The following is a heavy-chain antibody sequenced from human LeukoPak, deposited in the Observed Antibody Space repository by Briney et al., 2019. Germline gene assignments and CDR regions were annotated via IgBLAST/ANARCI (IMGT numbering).Heavy chain of an antibody. CDR2: ISSSGNTT. CDR3: ARWRRWLVPYYYYYMDV. CDR1: GFTFSSYG. V-gene: IGHV3-48*03. Sequence: PGGSLRLSCAASGFTFSSYGLNWVRQAPGKGLECVSYISSSGNTTYHADSVKGRFTISRDNAKNSLYLQMNSLRAEDTAVYYCARWRRWLVPYYYYYMDVWGKGTTVTISS. D-gene: IGHD6-19*01. J-gene: IGHJ6*03.